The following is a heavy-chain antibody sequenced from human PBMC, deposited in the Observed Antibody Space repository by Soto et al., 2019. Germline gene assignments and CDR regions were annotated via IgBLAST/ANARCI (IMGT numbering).Heavy chain of an antibody. CDR2: ISYDGSNK. Sequence: QVQLVESGGGVVQPGRSLRLSCAASGFTFSSYGMHWVRQAPGKGLEWVAVISYDGSNKYYADSVKGRFTISRDNSKNALYLQMNSLRADDTAVYYCAKNGDPGAHCDSWGQGTLVTVSS. CDR3: AKNGDPGAHCDS. CDR1: GFTFSSYG. J-gene: IGHJ4*02. D-gene: IGHD7-27*01. V-gene: IGHV3-30*18.